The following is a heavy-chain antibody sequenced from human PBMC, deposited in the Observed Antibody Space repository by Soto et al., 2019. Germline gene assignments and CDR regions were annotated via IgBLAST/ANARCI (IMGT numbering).Heavy chain of an antibody. J-gene: IGHJ4*02. V-gene: IGHV1-69*12. CDR1: GGTFFTSYS. CDR3: ARGQGYGSRTYAFGY. CDR2: VIPIFGAP. Sequence: QVQLVQSGAEVKKPGSSVKVSCKASGGTFFTSYSITWIRQAPGQGLEWMGVVIPIFGAPNYAQKCQGRVTFTADEATSTAYMELSSLRSDDTAVYYCARGQGYGSRTYAFGYWGQGTLVIVSS. D-gene: IGHD3-10*01.